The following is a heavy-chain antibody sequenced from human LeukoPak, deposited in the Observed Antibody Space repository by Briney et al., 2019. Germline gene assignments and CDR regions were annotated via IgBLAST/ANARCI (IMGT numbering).Heavy chain of an antibody. J-gene: IGHJ4*02. V-gene: IGHV4-38-2*02. D-gene: IGHD5-24*01. Sequence: SETLSLTCTVSGYSISSGYYWGWIRQPPGKGLEWIGSIYHSGITYYNPSLKSRVTISVDTSKNQFSLKLSSVTAADTAVYYCARHPMATGGVDYWGQGTLVTVSS. CDR2: IYHSGIT. CDR3: ARHPMATGGVDY. CDR1: GYSISSGYY.